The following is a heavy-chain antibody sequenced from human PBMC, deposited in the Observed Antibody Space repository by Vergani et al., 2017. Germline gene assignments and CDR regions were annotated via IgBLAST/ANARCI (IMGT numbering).Heavy chain of an antibody. J-gene: IGHJ5*02. V-gene: IGHV7-4-1*02. CDR2: INRNSGNP. CDR3: VRTRSGSCTGGSCYSGWFGP. Sequence: QVQLVQSGSEVKKPGASVKVSCKASGYTFTNYALNWVRQAPGQGLEWMGWINRNSGNPTYAQGFKGRFVFSLDSSVSTSYLQINSLQPEDTAVYYCVRTRSGSCTGGSCYSGWFGPWGQGTLVTVSS. CDR1: GYTFTNYA. D-gene: IGHD2-15*01.